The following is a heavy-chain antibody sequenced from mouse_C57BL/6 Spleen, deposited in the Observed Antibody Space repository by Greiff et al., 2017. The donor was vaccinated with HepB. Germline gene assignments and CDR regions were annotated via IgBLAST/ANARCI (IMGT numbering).Heavy chain of an antibody. CDR3: TRGGYGSSPWYFDV. V-gene: IGHV5-9-1*02. CDR1: GFTFSRSA. D-gene: IGHD1-1*01. Sequence: VTLVESGAGLVKPGRSLKLSCAASGFTFSRSAMSWVRQTPETRLEWVAYISSGGDYIYYADTVKGRFTISRDNARNTLYLQMSSLKSEDTAMYYCTRGGYGSSPWYFDVWGTGTTVTVSS. CDR2: ISSGGDYI. J-gene: IGHJ1*03.